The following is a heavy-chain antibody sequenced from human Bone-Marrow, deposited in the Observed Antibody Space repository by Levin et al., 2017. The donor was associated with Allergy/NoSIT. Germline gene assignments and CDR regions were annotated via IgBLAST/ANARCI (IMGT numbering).Heavy chain of an antibody. CDR1: GYTFTGYY. CDR3: ARGGIPPNPNTYYYYYGMDV. J-gene: IGHJ6*02. V-gene: IGHV1-2*04. D-gene: IGHD6-13*01. Sequence: ASVKVSCKASGYTFTGYYMHWVRQAPGQGLEWMGWINPNSGGTNYAQKFQGWVTMTRDTSISTAYMELSRLRSDDTAVYYCARGGIPPNPNTYYYYYGMDVWGQGTTVTVSS. CDR2: INPNSGGT.